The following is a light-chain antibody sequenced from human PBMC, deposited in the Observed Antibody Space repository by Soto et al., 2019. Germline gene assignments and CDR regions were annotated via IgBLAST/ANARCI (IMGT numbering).Light chain of an antibody. CDR3: GSWDSSLSAYV. CDR2: DDN. Sequence: QSVLTQPPSVSASPGQKVTISCYGSRSNIGGNSVSRYQQLPGTAPKLLIYDDNKRPSGIPDRFSGSKSGTSATLGITGFQTGDEADYYCGSWDSSLSAYVFETG. V-gene: IGLV1-51*01. J-gene: IGLJ1*01. CDR1: RSNIGGNS.